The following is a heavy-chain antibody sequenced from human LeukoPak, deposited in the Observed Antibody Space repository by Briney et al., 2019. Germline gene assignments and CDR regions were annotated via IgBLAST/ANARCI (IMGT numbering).Heavy chain of an antibody. Sequence: GGSLRLSCAASGFTFSTYSMNWVRQAPGKGLEWVSYISSSSFTIHYADSVKGRFTISRDDAKSSLYLQMNSLRAEDTAVYYCAREICGSDCYSTFDYWGQGALVTVSS. V-gene: IGHV3-48*04. CDR3: AREICGSDCYSTFDY. D-gene: IGHD2-21*02. J-gene: IGHJ4*02. CDR2: ISSSSFTI. CDR1: GFTFSTYS.